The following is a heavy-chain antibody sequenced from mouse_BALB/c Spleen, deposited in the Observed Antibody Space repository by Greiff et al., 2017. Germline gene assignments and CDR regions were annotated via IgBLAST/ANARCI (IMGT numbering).Heavy chain of an antibody. CDR3: ASGNYYAMDY. V-gene: IGHV5-12-2*01. CDR2: ISNGGGST. J-gene: IGHJ4*01. CDR1: GFTFSSYT. Sequence: EVMLVESGGGLVQPGGSLKLSCAASGFTFSSYTMSWVRQTPEKRLEWVAYISNGGGSTYYPDTVKGRFTISRDNAKNTLYLQMSSLKSEDTAMYYCASGNYYAMDYWGQGTSVTVSS. D-gene: IGHD2-1*01.